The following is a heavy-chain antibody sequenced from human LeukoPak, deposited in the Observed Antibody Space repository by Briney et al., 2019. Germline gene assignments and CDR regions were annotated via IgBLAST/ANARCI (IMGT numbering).Heavy chain of an antibody. CDR3: AAETGSHDAFDI. J-gene: IGHJ3*02. CDR1: GDSISNYY. D-gene: IGHD1-26*01. V-gene: IGHV4-4*07. CDR2: IYTSGST. Sequence: PSETLSLTCTVSGDSISNYYWSWIRQPAGKGLEWLGRIYTSGSTNYNPSLKSRVTMSVDTSKNQFSLTLSSVTAADTAVYCCAAETGSHDAFDIWGQGTMVTVSS.